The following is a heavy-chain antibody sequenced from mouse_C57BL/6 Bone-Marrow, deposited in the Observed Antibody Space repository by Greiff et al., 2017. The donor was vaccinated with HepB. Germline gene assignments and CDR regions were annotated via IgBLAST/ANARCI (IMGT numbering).Heavy chain of an antibody. Sequence: VQLQQSGAELARPGASVKLSCKASGYTFTSYGISWVKQRTGQGLEWIGEIYPRSGNTYYNEKFKGKATLTADKSSSTAYMELGSLTSEDSAVYFCAKHYYGSSDRGGAMDYWGQGTSVTVSS. V-gene: IGHV1-81*01. CDR2: IYPRSGNT. CDR3: AKHYYGSSDRGGAMDY. D-gene: IGHD1-1*01. J-gene: IGHJ4*01. CDR1: GYTFTSYG.